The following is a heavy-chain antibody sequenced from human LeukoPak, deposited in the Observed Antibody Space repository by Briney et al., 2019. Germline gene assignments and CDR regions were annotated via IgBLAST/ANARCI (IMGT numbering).Heavy chain of an antibody. CDR1: GGSISSSSYY. CDR2: IYYSGST. J-gene: IGHJ4*02. Sequence: SETLSLTCTVSGGSISSSSYYWGWIRQPPGKGLEWIGSIYYSGSTYYNPSLESRVTISVDTSKNQFSLKLSSVTAADTAVYYCARGVVIAPQTFDYWGQGTLVTVSS. D-gene: IGHD2-21*01. CDR3: ARGVVIAPQTFDY. V-gene: IGHV4-39*07.